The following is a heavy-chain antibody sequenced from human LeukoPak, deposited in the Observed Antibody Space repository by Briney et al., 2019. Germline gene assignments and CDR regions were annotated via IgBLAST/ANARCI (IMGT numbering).Heavy chain of an antibody. Sequence: GASVNVSCKASGYTFTGYYMHWVRQAPGQGLEWMGWINPNSGGTNYAQKFQGRVTMTRDTSISTAYMELSRLRSDDTAVYYCARGIEESGYLLMPYWGQGTLVTVSS. CDR2: INPNSGGT. V-gene: IGHV1-2*02. D-gene: IGHD3-3*01. CDR1: GYTFTGYY. J-gene: IGHJ4*02. CDR3: ARGIEESGYLLMPY.